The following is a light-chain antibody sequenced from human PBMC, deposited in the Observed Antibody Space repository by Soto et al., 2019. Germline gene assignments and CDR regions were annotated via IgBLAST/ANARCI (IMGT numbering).Light chain of an antibody. CDR3: QQHKSYPVT. J-gene: IGKJ4*01. V-gene: IGKV1-9*01. Sequence: DIQMTQSPSSLSASVGDRVTITCRASQVISTSLAWYQVKPGKAPKLLIYAASTLESGVPSRFSGSGSGTEFTLTISSLQPDDSGSYYCQQHKSYPVTFGGGTKVDIK. CDR2: AAS. CDR1: QVISTS.